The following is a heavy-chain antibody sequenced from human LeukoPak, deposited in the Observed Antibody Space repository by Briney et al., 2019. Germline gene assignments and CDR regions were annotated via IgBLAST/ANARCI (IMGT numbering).Heavy chain of an antibody. CDR1: GYTFRGYY. CDR2: INPNSGGT. D-gene: IGHD3-9*01. Sequence: ASVNVSCKASGYTFRGYYMHWVRQAPGQGLEWMGWINPNSGGTNYAQKFQGRVTMTRDTSISTAYMELSRLRSDDTAVYYCARDHYDILTGYSDAFDIWGQGTMVTVSS. CDR3: ARDHYDILTGYSDAFDI. V-gene: IGHV1-2*02. J-gene: IGHJ3*02.